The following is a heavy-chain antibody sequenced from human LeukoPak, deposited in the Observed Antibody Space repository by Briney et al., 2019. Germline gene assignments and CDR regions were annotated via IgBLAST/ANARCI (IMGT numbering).Heavy chain of an antibody. CDR2: IYYSGST. Sequence: SETLPLTCTVSGGSISSGGYYWSWIRQHPGKGLEWIGYIYYSGSTYYNPSLKSRVTISVDTSKNQFSLKLSSVTAADTAVYYCARDMTTITYAFDIWGQGTMVTVSS. CDR1: GGSISSGGYY. D-gene: IGHD4-11*01. J-gene: IGHJ3*02. CDR3: ARDMTTITYAFDI. V-gene: IGHV4-31*03.